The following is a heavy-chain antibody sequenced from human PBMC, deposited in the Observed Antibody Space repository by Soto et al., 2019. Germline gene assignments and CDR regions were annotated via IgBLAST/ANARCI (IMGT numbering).Heavy chain of an antibody. V-gene: IGHV4-31*03. D-gene: IGHD2-2*01. CDR2: IYYSGST. CDR1: GGSISSGGYY. J-gene: IGHJ4*02. Sequence: PSETLSLTCTVSGGSISSGGYYWSWIRQHPGKGLEWIGYIYYSGSTYYNPSLKSRVTISVDTSKNQFSLKLSSVTAADTAVYYCARVDRSSTSCHIDYWGQGPLVTVSP. CDR3: ARVDRSSTSCHIDY.